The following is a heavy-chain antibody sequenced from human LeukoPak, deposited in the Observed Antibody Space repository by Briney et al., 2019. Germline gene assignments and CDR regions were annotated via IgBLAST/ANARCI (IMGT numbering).Heavy chain of an antibody. CDR1: GFTFSTYA. Sequence: GGSLRLSCAASGFTFSTYAMNWVRQAPAKGLEWVSTIGGGGPTTDYADSVTGRISISRDNSMYIIFLHMTDLRVEDTAVYYCAKEAGRHDAFDVWGQGTRVTVSS. J-gene: IGHJ3*01. CDR2: IGGGGPTT. CDR3: AKEAGRHDAFDV. D-gene: IGHD6-6*01. V-gene: IGHV3-23*01.